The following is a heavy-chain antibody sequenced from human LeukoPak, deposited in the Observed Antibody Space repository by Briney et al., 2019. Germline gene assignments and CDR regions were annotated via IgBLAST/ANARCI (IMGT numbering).Heavy chain of an antibody. Sequence: SVKVSCKASGGTFSNHAFSWVRQAPGQGLEWMGGIIPIDDSTNYVQKFQDRVVITADEATNIIYMELGSLKSEDTAEYYCARHSGHSSWYYGLDVWGQGTTVIVSS. D-gene: IGHD6-13*01. V-gene: IGHV1-69*13. J-gene: IGHJ6*02. CDR1: GGTFSNHA. CDR2: IIPIDDST. CDR3: ARHSGHSSWYYGLDV.